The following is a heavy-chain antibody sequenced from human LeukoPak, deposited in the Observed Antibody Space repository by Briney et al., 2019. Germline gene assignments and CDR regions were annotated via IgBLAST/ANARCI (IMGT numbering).Heavy chain of an antibody. Sequence: SETLSLTCTVSGGSISSGSYYWSWIRQPAGKGLEWIGRIYTSGSTNYNPSLKSRVSISVDTSKNQFSLKLSSVTAADTAVYYCARDRYSGSYLYFDYWGQGTLVTVSS. CDR1: GGSISSGSYY. J-gene: IGHJ4*02. V-gene: IGHV4-61*02. D-gene: IGHD1-26*01. CDR2: IYTSGST. CDR3: ARDRYSGSYLYFDY.